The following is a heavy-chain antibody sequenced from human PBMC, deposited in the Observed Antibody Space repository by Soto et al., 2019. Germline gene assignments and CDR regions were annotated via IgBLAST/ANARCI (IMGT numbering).Heavy chain of an antibody. CDR2: IIPMFSES. CDR3: ARDKAVTTFYYFDH. D-gene: IGHD4-17*01. J-gene: IGHJ4*02. Sequence: QVQLVQSGAEVKKPGSSVKVSCKASGGTFSSDAFSWVRQAPGQGLGWMGTIIPMFSESNYAQKFQGRVTITADETTSTAYMELSGLRSEDTAVYYCARDKAVTTFYYFDHWGQGTLVTVSS. CDR1: GGTFSSDA. V-gene: IGHV1-69*15.